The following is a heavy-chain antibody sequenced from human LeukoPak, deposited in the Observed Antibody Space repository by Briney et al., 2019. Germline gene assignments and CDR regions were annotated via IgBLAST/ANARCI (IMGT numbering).Heavy chain of an antibody. CDR3: AIMHGYYDGSGYWVQ. J-gene: IGHJ1*01. Sequence: RLGGSLRLSCAASGFTFGSYGMSWVRQAPGKGLEWVSFITPNADRTSYADSVEGRFTISRDNPRNTLYMQMNSLRDEDTAVYYCAIMHGYYDGSGYWVQWGQGTLVTVSS. CDR2: ITPNADRT. D-gene: IGHD3-22*01. CDR1: GFTFGSYG. V-gene: IGHV3-23*01.